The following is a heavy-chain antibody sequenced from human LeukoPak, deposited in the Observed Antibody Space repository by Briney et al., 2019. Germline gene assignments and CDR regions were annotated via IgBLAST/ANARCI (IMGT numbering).Heavy chain of an antibody. D-gene: IGHD1-26*01. Sequence: PSETLSLTCTVSGGSISSTNYYWSWIRQPPGKGLEWIGYIYYSGSTNYNPSLKSRVTISVDTSKNQFSLKLSSVTAADTAVYYCARGLREYYYYYMDVWGKGTTVTVSS. J-gene: IGHJ6*03. V-gene: IGHV4-61*01. CDR1: GGSISSTNYY. CDR3: ARGLREYYYYYMDV. CDR2: IYYSGST.